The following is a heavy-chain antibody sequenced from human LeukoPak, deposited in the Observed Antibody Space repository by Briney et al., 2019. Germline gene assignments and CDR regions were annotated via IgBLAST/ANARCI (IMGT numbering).Heavy chain of an antibody. D-gene: IGHD4-17*01. CDR3: ARSRYGPWFDP. V-gene: IGHV4-30-4*01. J-gene: IGHJ5*02. Sequence: PSETLSLTCTVSGGSISSGDYYWSWIRQPPGKGLEWIGYIYYSGSTYYNPSLKCRVTVSVDTSKNQFSLKLSSVTAADTAVYYCARSRYGPWFDPWGQGTLVTVSS. CDR1: GGSISSGDYY. CDR2: IYYSGST.